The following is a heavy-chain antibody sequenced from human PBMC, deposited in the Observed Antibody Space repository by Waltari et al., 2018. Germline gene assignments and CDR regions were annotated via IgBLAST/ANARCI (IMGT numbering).Heavy chain of an antibody. Sequence: EVQLLESGGGLVQPGGSLRLSCAASGFTFSSYAMSWVRQAPGKGLEWVSAISGSGGSTYYADSVKGRFTISRDKSKNTLYLQMNSLRAEDTAVYYCARAPIVGATMGGFDPWGQGTLVTVSS. V-gene: IGHV3-23*01. CDR3: ARAPIVGATMGGFDP. J-gene: IGHJ5*02. D-gene: IGHD1-26*01. CDR2: ISGSGGST. CDR1: GFTFSSYA.